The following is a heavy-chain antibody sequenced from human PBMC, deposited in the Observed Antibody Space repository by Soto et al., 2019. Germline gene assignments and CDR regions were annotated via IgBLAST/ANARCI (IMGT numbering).Heavy chain of an antibody. D-gene: IGHD2-2*01. J-gene: IGHJ4*02. CDR1: GFTFSSYA. CDR3: GRCSSTSCHLGSDY. V-gene: IGHV3-30-3*01. CDR2: ISYDGISK. Sequence: VQLLESGGGLVQPGGSLRLSCAASGFTFSSYAMNWVRQAPGKGLEWVALISYDGISKYYADSVKGRFTISRDSSKNTLYLQMNSLGAADTAVYYCGRCSSTSCHLGSDYWGQGTLVTVSS.